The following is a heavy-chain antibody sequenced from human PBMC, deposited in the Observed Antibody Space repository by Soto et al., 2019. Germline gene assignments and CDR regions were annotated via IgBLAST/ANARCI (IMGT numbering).Heavy chain of an antibody. CDR1: GGTFSSYT. CDR3: ASDGGNSARRSFDY. V-gene: IGHV1-69*02. J-gene: IGHJ4*02. D-gene: IGHD2-21*02. CDR2: IIPILGIA. Sequence: QVQLVQSGAAVKKPGSSVKVSCKASGGTFSSYTISWVRQAPGQGLEWMGRIIPILGIANYAQKFQGRVTITADKSTSTAYMELSSLRSEDTAVYYCASDGGNSARRSFDYWGQGTLVTVSS.